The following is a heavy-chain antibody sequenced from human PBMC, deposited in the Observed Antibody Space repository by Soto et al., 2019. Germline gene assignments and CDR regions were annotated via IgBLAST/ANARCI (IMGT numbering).Heavy chain of an antibody. CDR1: GGSISSYY. Sequence: SETLSLTCTVSGGSISSYYWSWIRQPPGKGLEWIGYIYYSGSTNYNPSLKSRVTISVDTSKNQFSLKLSSVTAVDTAVYYCARIPRDDSSGYFPYYYGMDVWGQGTTVTVSS. J-gene: IGHJ6*02. V-gene: IGHV4-59*01. CDR3: ARIPRDDSSGYFPYYYGMDV. CDR2: IYYSGST. D-gene: IGHD3-22*01.